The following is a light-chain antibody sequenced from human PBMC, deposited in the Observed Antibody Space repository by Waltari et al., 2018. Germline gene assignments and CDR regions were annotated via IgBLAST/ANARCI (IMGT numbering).Light chain of an antibody. CDR3: QQYGSSPPVA. J-gene: IGKJ2*01. V-gene: IGKV3-20*01. Sequence: EIVLTQSPGTLSLSPGDRATLPCRARQSVSRSYLAWYQQKPGKAPRLLIDGASNMATGIPDRFSGSGSGTDFTLTISRLEPEDFAVYYCQQYGSSPPVAFGQGTKLEIK. CDR2: GAS. CDR1: QSVSRSY.